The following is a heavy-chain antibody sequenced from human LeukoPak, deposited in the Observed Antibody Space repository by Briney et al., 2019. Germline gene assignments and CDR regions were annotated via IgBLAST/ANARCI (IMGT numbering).Heavy chain of an antibody. J-gene: IGHJ5*02. Sequence: SETLSLTCTVSSGSISSYYWSWIRQPPGKGLEWIGYIYYTGSANYNPSLKSRVTISVDTSKNQFSLNLSSVTAADPAVYYCARHGPYLGRLGWFDPWGQGTLVTVSS. CDR2: IYYTGSA. V-gene: IGHV4-59*08. D-gene: IGHD1-26*01. CDR1: SGSISSYY. CDR3: ARHGPYLGRLGWFDP.